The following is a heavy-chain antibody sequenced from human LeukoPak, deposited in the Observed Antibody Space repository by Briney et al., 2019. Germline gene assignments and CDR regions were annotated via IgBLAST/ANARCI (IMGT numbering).Heavy chain of an antibody. CDR3: ARDPGSIVVVPEGWFDP. CDR1: GFTFSTYA. D-gene: IGHD2-2*01. J-gene: IGHJ5*02. Sequence: PGGSLRLSCAASGFTFSTYAMHWVRQAPGKGLEYVSAISSNGGSTYYANSVKGRFTISRDNSKNTLYLQMGSLRAEDMAVYYCARDPGSIVVVPEGWFDPWGQGTLVTVSS. CDR2: ISSNGGST. V-gene: IGHV3-64*01.